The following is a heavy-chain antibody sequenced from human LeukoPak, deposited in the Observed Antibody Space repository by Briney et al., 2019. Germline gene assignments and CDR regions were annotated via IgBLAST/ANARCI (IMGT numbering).Heavy chain of an antibody. CDR2: ISSNGDST. V-gene: IGHV3-64*01. J-gene: IGHJ4*02. D-gene: IGHD3-22*01. CDR1: GFTFSSYA. Sequence: PGRSLRLSCAASGFTFSSYAMHWVRQAPGKGLEYVSAISSNGDSTYYANSVMGRFTVSRDNSKNTLYLQMGSLRVEDMAVYYCARVGDSSYFDYWGQGTLVTVSS. CDR3: ARVGDSSYFDY.